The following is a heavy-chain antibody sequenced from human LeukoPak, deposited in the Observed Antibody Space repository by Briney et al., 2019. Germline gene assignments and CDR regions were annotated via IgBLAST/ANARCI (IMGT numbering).Heavy chain of an antibody. Sequence: SETLSLTCAVYGGSFSGYYWSWIRQPPGKGLEWIGCMYDSGSTNYNPSLKSRVTISVDTSKNQFSLRLSSVTAAETAVYYCARHGGSYTFDFWGQGVLVAVSS. D-gene: IGHD1-26*01. J-gene: IGHJ4*02. CDR1: GGSFSGYY. CDR2: MYDSGST. V-gene: IGHV4-59*01. CDR3: ARHGGSYTFDF.